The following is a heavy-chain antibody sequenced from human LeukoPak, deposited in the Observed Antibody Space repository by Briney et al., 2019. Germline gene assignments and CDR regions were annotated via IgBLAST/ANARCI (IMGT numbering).Heavy chain of an antibody. CDR1: GGSFSGYY. Sequence: SETLSLTCAVYGGSFSGYYWSWIRQPPGKGLEWIGEINHSGSTNYNPSLKSRVTISVDTSKNQFSLKLSSVTAADTAVYYCARDNVLRYFDWPRYGTEVWGQGTTVTVSS. J-gene: IGHJ6*01. V-gene: IGHV4-34*01. CDR2: INHSGST. CDR3: ARDNVLRYFDWPRYGTEV. D-gene: IGHD3-9*01.